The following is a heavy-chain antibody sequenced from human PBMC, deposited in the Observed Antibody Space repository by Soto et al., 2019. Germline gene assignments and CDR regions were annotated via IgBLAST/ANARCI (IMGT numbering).Heavy chain of an antibody. CDR2: IIPIFGTT. D-gene: IGHD3-3*01. CDR3: ARGGAMFGVVIKGEGYYYAMDV. V-gene: IGHV1-69*01. CDR1: GGTFYRYA. Sequence: VQLVQSGAEVKKPGSSVKVSCKASGGTFYRYAISWVRQAPGQGLEWMGGIIPIFGTTNYAQRFQGRVTITADESTRTAYMELRSLRSDDTAVYYCARGGAMFGVVIKGEGYYYAMDVWGQGTTVTVSS. J-gene: IGHJ6*02.